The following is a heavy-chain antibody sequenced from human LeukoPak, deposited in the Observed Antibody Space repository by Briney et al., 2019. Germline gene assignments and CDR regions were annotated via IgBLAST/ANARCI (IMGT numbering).Heavy chain of an antibody. J-gene: IGHJ6*02. Sequence: SETLSLTCTVSGGSISSYYWSWIRQPPGKGLEWIGYIYYSGSTNYNPSLKSRVTISVDTSKNQFSLKLSSVTAADTAVYDCARWYSSSSGGYGMDVWGQGTTVTVSS. CDR2: IYYSGST. CDR3: ARWYSSSSGGYGMDV. V-gene: IGHV4-59*01. D-gene: IGHD6-6*01. CDR1: GGSISSYY.